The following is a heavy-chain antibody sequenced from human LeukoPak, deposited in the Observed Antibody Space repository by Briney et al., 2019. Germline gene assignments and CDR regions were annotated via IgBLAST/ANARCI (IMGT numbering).Heavy chain of an antibody. CDR2: FYSGGST. CDR3: ARVGREMATITNYFDY. CDR1: GGSISSYY. D-gene: IGHD5-24*01. J-gene: IGHJ4*02. V-gene: IGHV4-4*07. Sequence: PSETLSLTCTVSGGSISSYYWSWIRQPAGKGLEWIGRFYSGGSTDYNPSLKSRVTMSVDTSKNQFSLKLSSVTAADTAVYYCARVGREMATITNYFDYWGQGTPVTVSS.